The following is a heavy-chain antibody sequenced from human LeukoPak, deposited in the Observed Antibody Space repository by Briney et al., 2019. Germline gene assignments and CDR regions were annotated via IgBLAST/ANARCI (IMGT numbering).Heavy chain of an antibody. D-gene: IGHD3-22*01. CDR2: IYSSGST. Sequence: SETLSLTCTVSGGSINSYYCSWIRQPAGRGLEWIGRIYSSGSTDYNPSLKGRVTMSVDTSNNQISLRLTSVTAADTAVYYCAREGYDSNIYYKADYWGQGTLVTVSS. CDR3: AREGYDSNIYYKADY. J-gene: IGHJ4*02. CDR1: GGSINSYY. V-gene: IGHV4-4*07.